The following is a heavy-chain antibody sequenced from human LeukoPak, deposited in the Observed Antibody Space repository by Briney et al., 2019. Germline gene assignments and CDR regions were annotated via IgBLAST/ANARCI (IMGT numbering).Heavy chain of an antibody. J-gene: IGHJ4*02. D-gene: IGHD4-23*01. CDR3: VAAVDGGPLDY. CDR2: ISHSGST. Sequence: SETLSLTCTVSGGSISSNYWSWIRQPPGKGLEWIGFISHSGSTNSIPSLKSRVTISVDTSKNQFSLKLSSVTAADTAVYHCVAAVDGGPLDYWGQGTLVTVSS. V-gene: IGHV4-59*01. CDR1: GGSISSNY.